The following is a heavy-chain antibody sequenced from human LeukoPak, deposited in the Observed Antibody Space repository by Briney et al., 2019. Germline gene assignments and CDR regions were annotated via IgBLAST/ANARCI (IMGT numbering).Heavy chain of an antibody. CDR3: ARRYPLAGDAFDI. J-gene: IGHJ3*02. CDR1: GYTFSIYW. V-gene: IGHV5-51*01. D-gene: IGHD3-10*01. Sequence: GEPLKISCKGSGYTFSIYWIGWVRQLPGKGLEWMGTIYPGDSDTRYSTSFQGQVTISADKSITTAYLQWSSLKASDTAMYYCARRYPLAGDAFDIWGQGTTVTVSS. CDR2: IYPGDSDT.